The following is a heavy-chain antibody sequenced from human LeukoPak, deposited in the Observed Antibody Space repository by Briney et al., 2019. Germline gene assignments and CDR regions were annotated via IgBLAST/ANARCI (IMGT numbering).Heavy chain of an antibody. D-gene: IGHD3-9*01. CDR1: GYTLTELY. Sequence: ASVKVSCKVSGYTLTELYMHWVRQAPGKGLEWMGGFDPEDGETIYAQKFQGRVTMTEDTSTDTAYMELSSLRSEDTAVYYCARVGPIRYFELYYFDYWGQGTLVTVSS. CDR2: FDPEDGET. V-gene: IGHV1-24*01. CDR3: ARVGPIRYFELYYFDY. J-gene: IGHJ4*02.